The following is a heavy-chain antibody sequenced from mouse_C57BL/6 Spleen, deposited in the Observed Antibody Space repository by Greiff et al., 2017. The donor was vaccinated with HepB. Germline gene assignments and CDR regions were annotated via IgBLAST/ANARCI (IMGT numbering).Heavy chain of an antibody. Sequence: QVQLKQSGPELVKPGASVKISCKASGYAFSSSWMNWVKQRPGKGLEWIGRIYPGDGDTNYNGKFKGKATLTADKSSSTAYMQLSSLTSEDSAVYFCARTLRYYFDYWGQGTTLTVSS. J-gene: IGHJ2*01. D-gene: IGHD1-1*01. CDR3: ARTLRYYFDY. CDR1: GYAFSSSW. V-gene: IGHV1-82*01. CDR2: IYPGDGDT.